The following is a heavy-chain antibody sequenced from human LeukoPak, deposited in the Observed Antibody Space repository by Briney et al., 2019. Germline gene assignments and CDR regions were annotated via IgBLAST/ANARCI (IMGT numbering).Heavy chain of an antibody. Sequence: PGRSLRLSCAASGFTFSSYGMHWVRQAPGKGLEWVAVIWYDGSNKYYADSVKGRFTISRDNSKNTLYLQMNSLRAEDTAVYYCAKRDGSGPFDYWGQGTLVTVSS. V-gene: IGHV3-33*06. CDR3: AKRDGSGPFDY. CDR2: IWYDGSNK. CDR1: GFTFSSYG. D-gene: IGHD2-15*01. J-gene: IGHJ4*02.